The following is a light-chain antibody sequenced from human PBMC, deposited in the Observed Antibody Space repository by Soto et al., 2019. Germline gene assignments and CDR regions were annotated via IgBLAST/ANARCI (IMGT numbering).Light chain of an antibody. CDR3: QTWGTGIVV. J-gene: IGLJ2*01. Sequence: QSVLTQSPSASASLGASVKLTCTLSSGHSSNAIAWHQQQPEKGPRYLMKLNSDGSHSKGDGIPDRFSGSSSGAERYLTISSLQSEDEADYYCQTWGTGIVVFGGGTKVTVL. CDR2: LNSDGSH. CDR1: SGHSSNA. V-gene: IGLV4-69*01.